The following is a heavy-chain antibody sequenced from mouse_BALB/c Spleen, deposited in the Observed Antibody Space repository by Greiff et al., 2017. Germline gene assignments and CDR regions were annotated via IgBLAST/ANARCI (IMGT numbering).Heavy chain of an antibody. V-gene: IGHV5-9-4*01. D-gene: IGHD2-1*01. Sequence: EVQGVESGGGLVKPGGSLKLSCAASGFTFSSYAMSWVRQSPEKRLEWVAEISSGGSYTYYPDTVTGRFTISRDNAKNTLYLEMSSLRSEDTAMYYCARDEGNNGSWYFDVWGAGTTVTVSS. CDR2: ISSGGSYT. CDR1: GFTFSSYA. CDR3: ARDEGNNGSWYFDV. J-gene: IGHJ1*01.